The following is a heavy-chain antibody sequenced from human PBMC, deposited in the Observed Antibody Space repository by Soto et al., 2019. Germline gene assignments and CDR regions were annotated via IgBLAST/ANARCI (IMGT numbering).Heavy chain of an antibody. Sequence: LRLSCTASGFTFGDYAMSWFRQSPGKGLEWVGFIRSKAYGGTTEYAASVKGRFTISRDDPKSIAYLQMNSLKTEDTAVYYCTSYYYCSSTSCYIQTFDYWGQGTLVTVSS. CDR2: IRSKAYGGTT. CDR1: GFTFGDYA. D-gene: IGHD2-2*02. V-gene: IGHV3-49*03. J-gene: IGHJ4*02. CDR3: TSYYYCSSTSCYIQTFDY.